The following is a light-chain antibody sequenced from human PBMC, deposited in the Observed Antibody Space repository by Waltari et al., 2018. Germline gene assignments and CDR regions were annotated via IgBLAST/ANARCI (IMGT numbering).Light chain of an antibody. CDR3: QQYTSFSLT. Sequence: DIQMTQSPSSLSASIGYRVTFTCRASQSISSWLAWYQQKPGNAPKLLISKASTLESGVPSRFSGSGSGTEFTLTISSLQPDDFATYYCQQYTSFSLTFGGGTTVEIK. V-gene: IGKV1-5*03. CDR1: QSISSW. CDR2: KAS. J-gene: IGKJ4*01.